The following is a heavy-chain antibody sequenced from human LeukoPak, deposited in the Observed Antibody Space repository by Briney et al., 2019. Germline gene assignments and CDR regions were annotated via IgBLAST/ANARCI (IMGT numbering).Heavy chain of an antibody. CDR3: AKDRGGYSYGYALDY. V-gene: IGHV3-7*03. CDR1: GFTFGSHW. J-gene: IGHJ4*02. Sequence: GGSLRLSCTASGFTFGSHWMIWVRRAPGKGLEWVANTNQDGSRKKYVDSVRGRFTISRDNSKNSLYLQMNSLRTEDTALYYCAKDRGGYSYGYALDYWGQGTLVTVSS. D-gene: IGHD5-18*01. CDR2: TNQDGSRK.